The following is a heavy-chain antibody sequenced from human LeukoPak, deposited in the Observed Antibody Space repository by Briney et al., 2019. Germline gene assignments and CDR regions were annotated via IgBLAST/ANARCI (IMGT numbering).Heavy chain of an antibody. CDR3: ARGGTSTYYDFWSGYYQGYFDY. CDR2: ISSSSSYI. V-gene: IGHV3-21*01. J-gene: IGHJ4*02. Sequence: GGSLRLSCAASGFTFSSYSMNWVRQAPGKGLEWVSSISSSSSYIYYADSVKGRFTISRDNAKNSLYLQMNSLRAEDTAVYYCARGGTSTYYDFWSGYYQGYFDYWGQGTVVTVSS. D-gene: IGHD3-3*01. CDR1: GFTFSSYS.